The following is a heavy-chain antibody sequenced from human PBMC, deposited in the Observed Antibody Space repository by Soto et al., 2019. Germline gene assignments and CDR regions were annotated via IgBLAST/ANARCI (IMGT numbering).Heavy chain of an antibody. Sequence: ASETLSLTCSFSCASVSSGSFYWSWIRQPPGKGLEWIGFIYNNETFNYNPSLKSRVTLSVDTSKHQFSLKLSSVTAADTAVYYCARVPLRYSSSHNFDSWGQGALVTVSS. CDR3: ARVPLRYSSSHNFDS. CDR2: IYNNETF. D-gene: IGHD6-19*01. CDR1: CASVSSGSFY. V-gene: IGHV4-61*01. J-gene: IGHJ4*02.